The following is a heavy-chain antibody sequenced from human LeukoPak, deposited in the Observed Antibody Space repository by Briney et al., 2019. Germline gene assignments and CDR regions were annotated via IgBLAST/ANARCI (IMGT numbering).Heavy chain of an antibody. CDR3: ARGDSSSWYLGAFDI. CDR1: GFTFSSYG. J-gene: IGHJ3*02. CDR2: ISYDGSNK. V-gene: IGHV3-30*03. Sequence: GRSLRLSCAASGFTFSSYGMHWVRQAPGKGLEWVAVISYDGSNKYYADSVEGRFTISRDNSKNTLYLQMNSLRAEDTAAYYCARGDSSSWYLGAFDIWGQGTMVTVSS. D-gene: IGHD6-13*01.